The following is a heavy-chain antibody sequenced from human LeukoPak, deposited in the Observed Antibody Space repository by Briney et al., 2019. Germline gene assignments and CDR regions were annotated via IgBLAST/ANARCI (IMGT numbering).Heavy chain of an antibody. CDR2: INPNSGGT. V-gene: IGHV1-2*02. J-gene: IGHJ4*02. D-gene: IGHD3-10*01. Sequence: ASVKVSCKASGYTFTGYYMHWVRQAPGQGLEWMGWINPNSGGTNYAQKFQSRVTMTRDTSISTAYMELSRLRSDDTAVYYCARSITMVRGVMDYWGQGTLVTVSS. CDR3: ARSITMVRGVMDY. CDR1: GYTFTGYY.